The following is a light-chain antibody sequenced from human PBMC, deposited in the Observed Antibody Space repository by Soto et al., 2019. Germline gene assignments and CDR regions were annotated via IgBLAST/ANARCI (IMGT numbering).Light chain of an antibody. Sequence: EIVLTQSPGTLSLSPGERATLSCRASQSVSSSYLAWYQQKPGQAPRLLIYGASSRATGIPDRFSGSGSGTDFTLTISRLEPDDFAVYYSQQYGRSSWTFGQGTKVAIK. CDR3: QQYGRSSWT. V-gene: IGKV3-20*01. J-gene: IGKJ1*01. CDR1: QSVSSSY. CDR2: GAS.